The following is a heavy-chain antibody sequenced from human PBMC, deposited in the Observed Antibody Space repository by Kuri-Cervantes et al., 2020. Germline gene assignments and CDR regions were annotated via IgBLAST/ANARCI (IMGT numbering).Heavy chain of an antibody. V-gene: IGHV1-69*05. J-gene: IGHJ4*02. CDR2: IIPIFGTA. Sequence: SVKVSCKASGGTFSSYAISWVRQAPGQGLEWMGGIIPIFGTANYAQKLQGRVTMTTDTSTSTAYMELRSLRSDDTAVYYCATDRNHLTKTGTTIHDYWGQGTLVTVSS. CDR1: GGTFSSYA. CDR3: ATDRNHLTKTGTTIHDY. D-gene: IGHD1-7*01.